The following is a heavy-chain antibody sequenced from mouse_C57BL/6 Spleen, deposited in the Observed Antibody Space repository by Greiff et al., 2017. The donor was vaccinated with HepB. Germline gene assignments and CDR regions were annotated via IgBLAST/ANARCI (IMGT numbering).Heavy chain of an antibody. CDR3: ARGGTTGYFDV. J-gene: IGHJ1*03. D-gene: IGHD1-1*01. CDR1: GYTFTDYN. CDR2: INPNNGGT. Sequence: EVQLQQSGPELVKPGASVKIPCKASGYTFTDYNMDWVKQSHGKSLEWIGDINPNNGGTIYNQKFKGKATLTVDKSSSTAYMELRSLTSEDTAVYYCARGGTTGYFDVWGTGTTVTVSS. V-gene: IGHV1-18*01.